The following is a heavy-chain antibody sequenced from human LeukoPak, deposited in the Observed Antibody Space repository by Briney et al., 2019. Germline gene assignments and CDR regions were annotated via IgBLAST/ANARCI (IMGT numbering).Heavy chain of an antibody. CDR2: IYYSGST. V-gene: IGHV4-61*01. J-gene: IGHJ4*02. CDR1: GYSISSGYY. Sequence: SETLSLTCTVSGYSISSGYYWSWIRQPPGKGLEWIGYIYYSGSTNYNPSLKSRVTISVDTSKNQFSLKLSSVTAADTAVYYCARGHGHFDYWGQGTLVTVSS. CDR3: ARGHGHFDY.